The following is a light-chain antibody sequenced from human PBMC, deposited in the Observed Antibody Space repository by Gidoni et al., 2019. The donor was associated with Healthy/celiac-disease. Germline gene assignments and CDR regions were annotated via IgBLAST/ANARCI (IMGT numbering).Light chain of an antibody. CDR3: QQYNNWPLT. V-gene: IGKV3-15*01. J-gene: IGKJ4*01. CDR1: QSVSSN. Sequence: TLSVSPGERATLSCRASQSVSSNLAWYQQKPGQAPRLLIYGASTRATGIPARFSGSGSGTEFTLTISSLQSEDFAVYYCQQYNNWPLTFGGGTKVEIK. CDR2: GAS.